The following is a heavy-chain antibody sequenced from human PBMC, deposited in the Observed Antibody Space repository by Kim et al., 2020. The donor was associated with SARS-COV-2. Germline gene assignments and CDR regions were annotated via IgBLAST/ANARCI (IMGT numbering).Heavy chain of an antibody. D-gene: IGHD1-20*01. Sequence: SETLSLTCAVYGGSFSGYFWTWIRQPPEKGLEWIGEINHSGSTNYNPSLKSRATISVDTSRKQFSLKLTSVTAADTAVYYCARYNTGEGYFDYWGQETL. CDR2: INHSGST. CDR1: GGSFSGYF. CDR3: ARYNTGEGYFDY. V-gene: IGHV4-34*01. J-gene: IGHJ4*02.